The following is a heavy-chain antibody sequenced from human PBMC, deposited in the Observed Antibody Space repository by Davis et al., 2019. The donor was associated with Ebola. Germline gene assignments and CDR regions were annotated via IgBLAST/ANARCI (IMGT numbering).Heavy chain of an antibody. CDR1: GFTFSSYA. CDR2: IRSKANSYAT. J-gene: IGHJ4*02. D-gene: IGHD1-26*01. V-gene: IGHV3-73*01. Sequence: GESLKISCAASGFTFSSYAMHWVLQASGKGLEWVGRIRSKANSYATAYAASVKGRFTISRDDSKNTAYLQMNSLKTEDTAVYYCTITTTALDYWGQGTLVTVSS. CDR3: TITTTALDY.